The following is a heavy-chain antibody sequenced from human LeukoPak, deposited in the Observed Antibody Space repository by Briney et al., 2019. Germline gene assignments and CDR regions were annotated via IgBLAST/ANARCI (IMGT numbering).Heavy chain of an antibody. CDR2: ISGSGGST. Sequence: GGSLRLSCAASGFTFSSYAMSWVRQAPGKGLEWVSAISGSGGSTYYADSVKGRFTISRDNSKNTLYLQMNSLRAEDTAVYYCAKSSDFSFDYYYYYGMDVRGQGTTVTVSS. CDR3: AKSSDFSFDYYYYYGMDV. CDR1: GFTFSSYA. D-gene: IGHD2-2*01. J-gene: IGHJ6*02. V-gene: IGHV3-23*01.